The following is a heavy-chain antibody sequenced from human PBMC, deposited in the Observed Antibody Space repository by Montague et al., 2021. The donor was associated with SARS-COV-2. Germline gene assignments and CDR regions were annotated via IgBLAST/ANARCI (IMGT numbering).Heavy chain of an antibody. D-gene: IGHD1-14*01. CDR3: ARETMTADAFDI. CDR2: FYSVGST. Sequence: SETLFLTCTVSGASVSSSDWGWIRQSPGKGLEWIGYFYSVGSTDYNPSLKSRVTISRDTSKNQFSLKVRSVTAEDTAIYYCARETMTADAFDIWGQGTMVTVSS. CDR1: GASVSSSD. J-gene: IGHJ3*02. V-gene: IGHV4-59*02.